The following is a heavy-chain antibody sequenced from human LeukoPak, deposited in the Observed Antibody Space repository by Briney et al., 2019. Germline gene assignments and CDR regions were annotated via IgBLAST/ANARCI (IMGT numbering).Heavy chain of an antibody. D-gene: IGHD4-17*01. Sequence: GGSLRLSCAASGFTFSSYAMHWVRQAPGKGLEWVAVISYDGSNKYYADSVKGRFTISRDNSKNTLYLQMNSLRAEDTAVYYCARGGYGDYVFDYRGQGTLVTVSS. CDR2: ISYDGSNK. V-gene: IGHV3-30-3*01. CDR1: GFTFSSYA. CDR3: ARGGYGDYVFDY. J-gene: IGHJ4*02.